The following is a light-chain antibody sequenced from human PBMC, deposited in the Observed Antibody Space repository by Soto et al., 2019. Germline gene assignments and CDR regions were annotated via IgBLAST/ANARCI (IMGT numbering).Light chain of an antibody. Sequence: DIQMTQSPSTLSASVGDRVTITCRASQSVSSYLAWYQQKPGKAPKLLIYKASSLQSGAPSRFSGSGSGTEFTPPISSLHPDVFATYNSQKYIGPWTFAKGTKVEIK. J-gene: IGKJ1*01. CDR2: KAS. CDR1: QSVSSY. CDR3: QKYIGPWT. V-gene: IGKV1-5*03.